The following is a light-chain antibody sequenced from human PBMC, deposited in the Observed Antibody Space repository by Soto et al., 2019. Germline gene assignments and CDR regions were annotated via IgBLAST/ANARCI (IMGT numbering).Light chain of an antibody. CDR3: QQANSFPYT. J-gene: IGKJ2*01. V-gene: IGKV1-12*01. Sequence: DIQITESPSSVSASVGDRVTITCRASQGINNLLAWYQQKPGKAPNLLIYAASTLQSGVPSRFSGSGSGTDLTLTTSSLQSEDFATYYCQQANSFPYTFGLGTKLKIK. CDR2: AAS. CDR1: QGINNL.